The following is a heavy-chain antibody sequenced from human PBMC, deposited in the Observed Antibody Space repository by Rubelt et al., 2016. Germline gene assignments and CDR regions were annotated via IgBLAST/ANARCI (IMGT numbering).Heavy chain of an antibody. CDR2: IYTSGST. CDR3: ARDNPLSYYYYGMDV. CDR1: GGSFSGYY. Sequence: QVQLQQWGAGLLKPSETLSLTCAVYGGSFSGYYWSWIRQPAGKGLEWIGRIYTSGSTNYNPSLKCRVTMSVDTSKNQFSLKLSSVTAADTALYYCARDNPLSYYYYGMDVWGQGTTVTVSS. D-gene: IGHD1-14*01. J-gene: IGHJ6*02. V-gene: IGHV4-59*10.